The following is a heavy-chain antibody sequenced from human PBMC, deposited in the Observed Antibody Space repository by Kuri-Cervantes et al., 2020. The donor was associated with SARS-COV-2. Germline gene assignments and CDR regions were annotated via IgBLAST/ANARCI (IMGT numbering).Heavy chain of an antibody. CDR2: ISGSSSFT. CDR3: ARARGYCTNGVCYLWFDP. J-gene: IGHJ5*02. CDR1: GFSFTDYY. D-gene: IGHD2-8*01. Sequence: GESLKISCETPGFSFTDYYVSWIRQIPGGGLEWLSFISGSSSFTNSADSVKGRFTISKDNAKTSVYLQMTSLRAEDTAVYYCARARGYCTNGVCYLWFDPWGQGTLVTVSS. V-gene: IGHV3-11*05.